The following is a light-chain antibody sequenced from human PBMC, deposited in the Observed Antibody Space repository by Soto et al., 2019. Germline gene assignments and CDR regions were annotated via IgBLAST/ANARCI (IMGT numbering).Light chain of an antibody. Sequence: QSVLTQPASVSGSPGQSITISCTGTSSDVGSYNLVSWYQQHPGKAPKLIIYEVSKRPSGVFNRFSGSKSGNTASLTISGLQAEDEADYYCCSYAGSSTYVFGTGTKVTVL. J-gene: IGLJ1*01. V-gene: IGLV2-23*02. CDR3: CSYAGSSTYV. CDR2: EVS. CDR1: SSDVGSYNL.